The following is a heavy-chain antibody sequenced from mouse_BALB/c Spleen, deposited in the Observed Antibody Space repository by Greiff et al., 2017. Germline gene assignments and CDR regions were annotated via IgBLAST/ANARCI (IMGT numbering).Heavy chain of an antibody. V-gene: IGHV5-17*02. D-gene: IGHD2-4*01. CDR1: GFTFSSFG. J-gene: IGHJ4*01. CDR3: ARCGDYDYNYYAMDY. CDR2: ISSGSSTI. Sequence: EVQVVESGGGLVQPGGSRKLSCAASGFTFSSFGMHWVRQAPEKGLEWVAYISSGSSTIYYADTVKGRFTISRDNPKNTLFLQMTSLRSEDTAMYYCARCGDYDYNYYAMDYWGQGTSVTVSS.